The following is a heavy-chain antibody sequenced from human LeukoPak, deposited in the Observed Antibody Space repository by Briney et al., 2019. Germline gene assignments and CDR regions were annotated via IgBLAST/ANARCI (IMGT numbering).Heavy chain of an antibody. D-gene: IGHD5-24*01. CDR3: ARGDGYNLFDY. CDR2: FYVGGAT. CDR1: GFIVTNNY. Sequence: PGGSLRLSCAVSGFIVTNNYMSWVRQAPGKGLEWVSVFYVGGATYYADSVKGRFTISRDNSENTLYLQMKSLRAEDTAVYYCARGDGYNLFDYWGQGTLVTVSS. J-gene: IGHJ4*02. V-gene: IGHV3-53*01.